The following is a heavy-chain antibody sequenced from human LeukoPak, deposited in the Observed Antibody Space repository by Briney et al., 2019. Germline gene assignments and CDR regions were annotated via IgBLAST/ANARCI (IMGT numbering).Heavy chain of an antibody. V-gene: IGHV3-7*01. CDR1: GFTFSDCW. D-gene: IGHD4-11*01. Sequence: PGGSLRLSCAASGFTFSDCWMNWLRQAPGKGLEWVANIKQDGSEKYYVDSVKGRFTISRDNAKNSLYLQMNSLRAEDTAVYYCAKEGAYPIVTYDSWGQGTLVTVSS. CDR3: AKEGAYPIVTYDS. J-gene: IGHJ5*01. CDR2: IKQDGSEK.